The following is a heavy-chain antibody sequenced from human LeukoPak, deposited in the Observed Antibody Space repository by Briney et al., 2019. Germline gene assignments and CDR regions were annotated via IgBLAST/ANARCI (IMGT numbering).Heavy chain of an antibody. V-gene: IGHV4-4*07. J-gene: IGHJ6*02. CDR2: IYSSGSN. CDR3: ARDRVAYGMDV. D-gene: IGHD2-15*01. Sequence: SETLSLTCTVSGGSISGYFWSWIRQPAGKGLEWIGRIYSSGSNNYNPSLKSRVTMSLDTSKNHLSLNLSSVTAADTAVYYCARDRVAYGMDVWGQGTTVTVSS. CDR1: GGSISGYF.